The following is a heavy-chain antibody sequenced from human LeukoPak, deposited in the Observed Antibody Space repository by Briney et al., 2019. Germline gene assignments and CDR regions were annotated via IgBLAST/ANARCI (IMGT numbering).Heavy chain of an antibody. CDR2: ISGSGGST. CDR3: AKDSVTLPSIVVTVYYFDY. D-gene: IGHD5-12*01. J-gene: IGHJ4*02. V-gene: IGHV3-23*01. Sequence: QSGGSLRLSCAASGFTFSSYAMSWVRQAPGKGLEWVSAISGSGGSTYYADSVKGRFTISRDNSKNTLYLQMNSLRAEDTAVYYCAKDSVTLPSIVVTVYYFDYWGQGTLVTVSS. CDR1: GFTFSSYA.